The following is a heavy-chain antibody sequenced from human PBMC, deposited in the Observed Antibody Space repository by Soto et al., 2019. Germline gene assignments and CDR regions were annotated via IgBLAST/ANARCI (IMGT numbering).Heavy chain of an antibody. D-gene: IGHD4-17*01. CDR1: GFTFSSFG. J-gene: IGHJ4*02. V-gene: IGHV3-33*01. CDR3: ARDYGDYAYFDY. CDR2: IWYDGSNK. Sequence: QVQLVESGGGVVQPGRSLRLSCAASGFTFSSFGMHWVRQAPGKGLEGVAVIWYDGSNKYYADSVKGRFTISRDNSKNTLYLQMNSLRAEDTAVYYCARDYGDYAYFDYWGQGTLVTVSS.